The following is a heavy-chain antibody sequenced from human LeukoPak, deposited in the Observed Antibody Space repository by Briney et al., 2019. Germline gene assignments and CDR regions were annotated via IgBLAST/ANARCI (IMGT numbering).Heavy chain of an antibody. CDR2: IWYDGSNK. CDR1: GFTFSSYG. J-gene: IGHJ4*02. D-gene: IGHD5-18*01. Sequence: GRSLRLSCAASGFTFSSYGMHWVRQAPGKGLEWVAVIWYDGSNKYYADSVKGRFTISRDNSKNTLYLQMNSLRAGDTAVYYCARDSTAMVSYYFDYWGQGTLVTVSS. CDR3: ARDSTAMVSYYFDY. V-gene: IGHV3-33*01.